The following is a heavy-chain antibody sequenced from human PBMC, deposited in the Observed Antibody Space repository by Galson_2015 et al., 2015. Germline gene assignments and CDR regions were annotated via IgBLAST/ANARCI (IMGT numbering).Heavy chain of an antibody. Sequence: SVKVSCKASGYAFTSYAMHWVRQAPGQRLEWMGWINAGNGNTKYSQKFQGRVTITRDTSASTAYMELGSLRSEDTAVYYCARSVSVVGATLVYALFDYWGQGTLVTVSS. CDR2: INAGNGNT. CDR1: GYAFTSYA. J-gene: IGHJ4*02. V-gene: IGHV1-3*01. CDR3: ARSVSVVGATLVYALFDY. D-gene: IGHD1-26*01.